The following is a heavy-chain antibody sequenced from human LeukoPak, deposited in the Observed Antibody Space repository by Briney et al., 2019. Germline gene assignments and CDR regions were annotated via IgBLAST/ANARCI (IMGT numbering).Heavy chain of an antibody. V-gene: IGHV3-30*04. CDR1: GFSFSYYA. Sequence: GGSLRLSCAASGFSFSYYAMHWVRQSPGKGLEWVAVISSDGGYEYYTDSVKGRFTISRGNSKNTLYLQMTSLKVDDTAIYYCARGGRGFDPWGQGTLVTLSS. CDR3: ARGGRGFDP. D-gene: IGHD3-16*01. J-gene: IGHJ5*02. CDR2: ISSDGGYE.